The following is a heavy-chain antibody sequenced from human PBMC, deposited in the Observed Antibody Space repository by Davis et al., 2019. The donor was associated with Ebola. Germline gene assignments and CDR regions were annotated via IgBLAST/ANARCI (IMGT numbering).Heavy chain of an antibody. J-gene: IGHJ4*02. CDR2: INHSGST. V-gene: IGHV4-34*01. CDR1: GGSFSGYY. D-gene: IGHD5-18*01. Sequence: MPSETLSLTCAVYGGSFSGYYWSWIRQPPGKGLEWIGEINHSGSTNYNPSLKSRVTISVDTSKNQFSLKLTSVTAADTAVYYCARVASYGDYFDYWGLGMLVTVSS. CDR3: ARVASYGDYFDY.